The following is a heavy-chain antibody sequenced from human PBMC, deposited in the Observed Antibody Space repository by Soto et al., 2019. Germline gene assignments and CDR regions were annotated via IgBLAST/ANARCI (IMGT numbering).Heavy chain of an antibody. CDR2: IYYSGST. V-gene: IGHV4-59*01. D-gene: IGHD6-19*01. CDR1: GGSISSYY. J-gene: IGHJ6*02. CDR3: AREGYSSGSSYYYYGMDV. Sequence: LSLTCTVSGGSISSYYWSWIRQPPVNVLEWIGYIYYSGSTNYNPSLKSRVTISVDTSKNQFSLKLSSVTAADTAVYYCAREGYSSGSSYYYYGMDVWGQGTTVTVSS.